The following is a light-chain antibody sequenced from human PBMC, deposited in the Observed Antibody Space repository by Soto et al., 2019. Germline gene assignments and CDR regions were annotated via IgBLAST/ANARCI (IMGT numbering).Light chain of an antibody. V-gene: IGKV3-20*01. Sequence: IVLTQSPGTLSLSPGERATLSRRASQSVSRSSLAWYQQTPGQAPRLLIYGASSRATGIPDRFSGSGSGTDFTLTISRLEPEDFAVYYCQQYGSSPPYTFGQGTKLEIK. CDR2: GAS. CDR1: QSVSRSS. CDR3: QQYGSSPPYT. J-gene: IGKJ2*01.